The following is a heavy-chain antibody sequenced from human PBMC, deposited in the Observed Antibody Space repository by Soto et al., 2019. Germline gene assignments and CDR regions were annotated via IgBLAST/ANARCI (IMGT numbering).Heavy chain of an antibody. CDR1: GDFIRSHY. Sequence: QVHLQESGPGLVKPSETLSLNCTVSGDFIRSHYWTRVRQAPGKGLEWIGSIYYDVNTNYNPSLNSRVTISVNTSNKQFFLKVSSVTTADTAVYYCARGLPEGYGGNLDSWGQGTLVTVSS. CDR3: ARGLPEGYGGNLDS. D-gene: IGHD4-17*01. V-gene: IGHV4-59*11. J-gene: IGHJ4*02. CDR2: IYYDVNT.